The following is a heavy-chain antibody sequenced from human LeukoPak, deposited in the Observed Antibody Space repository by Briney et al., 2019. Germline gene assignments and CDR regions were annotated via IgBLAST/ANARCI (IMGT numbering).Heavy chain of an antibody. CDR1: GFTFSGYD. Sequence: GGSLRLSCAASGFTFSGYDLHWVRQAPGKGLEWVAFIRYDGSNKYYADSVTGRFTISRDNSKNTLYLQMNSLRAEDTAVYYCASSVVGDLGLDYWGQGTLVTVSS. CDR3: ASSVVGDLGLDY. J-gene: IGHJ4*02. D-gene: IGHD1-26*01. V-gene: IGHV3-30*02. CDR2: IRYDGSNK.